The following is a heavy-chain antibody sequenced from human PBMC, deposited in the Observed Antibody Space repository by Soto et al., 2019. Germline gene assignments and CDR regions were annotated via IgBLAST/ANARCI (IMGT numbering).Heavy chain of an antibody. V-gene: IGHV4-39*01. Sequence: SETLSLTCTVSGGSISTSTYYWGWIRQPPGKGLEWIGSIYYSGSTYYNPSLKSRVTISVDTSKNQFSLKLSSVTAADTAVYYCARHGASGWYVDYYYGMDVWGQGTTVTVSS. D-gene: IGHD6-19*01. J-gene: IGHJ6*02. CDR3: ARHGASGWYVDYYYGMDV. CDR1: GGSISTSTYY. CDR2: IYYSGST.